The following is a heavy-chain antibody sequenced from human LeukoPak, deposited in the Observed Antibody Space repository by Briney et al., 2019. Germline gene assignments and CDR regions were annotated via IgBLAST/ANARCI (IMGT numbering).Heavy chain of an antibody. V-gene: IGHV3-23*01. D-gene: IGHD3-10*01. J-gene: IGHJ4*02. CDR3: AKEWAYGSGSYYDY. CDR2: ISGSGGST. CDR1: GFTFSSYA. Sequence: GGSLRLSCAASGFTFSSYAMSWVRRAPGKGLEWVSAISGSGGSTYYADSVKGRFTISRDNSKNTLYLQMNSLRAEDTAVYYCAKEWAYGSGSYYDYWGQATLVTVSS.